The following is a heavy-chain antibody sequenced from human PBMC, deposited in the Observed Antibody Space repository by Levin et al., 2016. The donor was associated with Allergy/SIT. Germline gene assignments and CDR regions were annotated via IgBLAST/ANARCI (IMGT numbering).Heavy chain of an antibody. Sequence: WVRQAPGQGLEWMGVVNPNDGRTRYAQKFQGRVTMTRDTSTRTVDMDLSSLTSDDTAMYYCARVVALGTAGFYYNALDVWGQGTTVTVSS. J-gene: IGHJ6*02. V-gene: IGHV1-46*01. D-gene: IGHD1-7*01. CDR2: VNPNDGRT. CDR3: ARVVALGTAGFYYNALDV.